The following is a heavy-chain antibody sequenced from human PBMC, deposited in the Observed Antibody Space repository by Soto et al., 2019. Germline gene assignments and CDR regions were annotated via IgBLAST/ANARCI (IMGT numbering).Heavy chain of an antibody. J-gene: IGHJ6*02. CDR3: ARELDGMDV. Sequence: QVQLVESGGGLVKPGGSLRLSCAASGITFSDYYMSWIRQAPGKGREWVSYISSSGHYTEHADSVRGRFTTTSDNARNSLYLQRNSLRVEDTAVYYCARELDGMDVWGQGTTVTVSS. CDR1: GITFSDYY. V-gene: IGHV3-11*05. CDR2: ISSSGHYT.